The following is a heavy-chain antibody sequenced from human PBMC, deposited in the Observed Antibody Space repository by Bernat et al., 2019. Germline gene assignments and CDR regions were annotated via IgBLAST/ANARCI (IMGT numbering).Heavy chain of an antibody. V-gene: IGHV1-46*01. D-gene: IGHD6-13*01. CDR3: ARGTALAASLFDY. Sequence: QVQLVQSGAEVKKPGASVKVSCKASGYTFTSYYIHWVRRAPGQGLEWMGLTNPSGGSTSYAQKFQGRVTMSRDTSTSTVYMELRSLRSDDTAVYYCARGTALAASLFDYWGQGTLVTVSS. CDR1: GYTFTSYY. J-gene: IGHJ4*02. CDR2: TNPSGGST.